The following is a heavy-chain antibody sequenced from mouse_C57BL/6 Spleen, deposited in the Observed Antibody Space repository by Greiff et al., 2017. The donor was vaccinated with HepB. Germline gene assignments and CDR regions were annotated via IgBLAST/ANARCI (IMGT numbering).Heavy chain of an antibody. CDR2: IYPSDSET. Sequence: VQLQQPGAELVRPGSSVKLSCKASGYTFTSYWMDWVKQRPGQGLEWIGNIYPSDSETHYNQKFKDKATLTVDKSSSTAYMQLSSLTSEDSAVYYCARSGSSLYYYAMDYWGQGTSVTVSS. CDR3: ARSGSSLYYYAMDY. V-gene: IGHV1-61*01. D-gene: IGHD1-1*01. CDR1: GYTFTSYW. J-gene: IGHJ4*01.